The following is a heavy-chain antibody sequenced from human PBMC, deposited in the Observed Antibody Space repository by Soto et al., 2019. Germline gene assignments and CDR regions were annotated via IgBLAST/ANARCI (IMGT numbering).Heavy chain of an antibody. CDR2: IYWDDDE. CDR1: GFSLSTSGVG. Sequence: QITLKESGPTLVKPTQILTLTCTFSGFSLSTSGVGVGWIRQPPGKALEWLALIYWDDDERYRPSLKTKLTITKGTSKNHVVLTWTNVDPVDTATYSCARHYYDDSGYSFDFWGQGTLVTVSS. D-gene: IGHD3-22*01. J-gene: IGHJ4*02. V-gene: IGHV2-5*02. CDR3: ARHYYDDSGYSFDF.